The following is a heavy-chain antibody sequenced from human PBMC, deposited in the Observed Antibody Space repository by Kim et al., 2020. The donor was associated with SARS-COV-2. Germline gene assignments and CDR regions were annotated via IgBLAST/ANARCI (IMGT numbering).Heavy chain of an antibody. J-gene: IGHJ4*01. CDR2: TYYVSKWYN. V-gene: IGHV6-1*01. Sequence: SQTLSLTCAISGDSVSSNSAAWNWIRQSPSRGLEWLGRTYYVSKWYNNYALSVKGRMSINPDTSKNLFSLHLTSVTPEDTAVCFCARAGMATNAYFFDSW. CDR3: ARAGMATNAYFFDS. D-gene: IGHD3-10*01. CDR1: GDSVSSNSAA.